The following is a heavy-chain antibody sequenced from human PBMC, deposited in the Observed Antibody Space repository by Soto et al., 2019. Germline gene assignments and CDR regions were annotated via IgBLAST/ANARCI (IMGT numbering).Heavy chain of an antibody. Sequence: PGGSLRLSCAASGFTFSNYAMNWVRQAPGKGLEWVSYISSSSTIYYADSVKGRFTISRDNAKNSLYLQMNSLRADDTAVYYCAREERIAGAGLFDYWGQGTLVTVSS. J-gene: IGHJ4*02. CDR2: ISSSSTI. CDR3: AREERIAGAGLFDY. V-gene: IGHV3-48*01. CDR1: GFTFSNYA. D-gene: IGHD6-13*01.